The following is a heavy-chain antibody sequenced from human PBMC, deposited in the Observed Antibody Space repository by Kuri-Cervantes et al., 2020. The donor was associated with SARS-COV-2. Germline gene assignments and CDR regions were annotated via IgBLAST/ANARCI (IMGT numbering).Heavy chain of an antibody. CDR1: GYSISSGYY. V-gene: IGHV4-38-2*02. Sequence: SETLSLTCAVSGYSISSGYYWGWIRQPPGKGLEWIGSIYHSGSTYYNPSLKSRVTISVDTSKNQFSLKLSSVTAADTAVYYCAREVTIFGVATDAFDIWGQGTMVTVSS. CDR3: AREVTIFGVATDAFDI. J-gene: IGHJ3*02. CDR2: IYHSGST. D-gene: IGHD3-3*01.